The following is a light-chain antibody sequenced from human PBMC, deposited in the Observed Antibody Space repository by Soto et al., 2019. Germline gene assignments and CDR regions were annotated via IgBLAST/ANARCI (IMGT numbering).Light chain of an antibody. Sequence: QSVLTQPASVSGFLGQSITMSCTGSSSDVGTFNLVSWFQQHPGKAPKLLIFEGTKRPSGVSDRFSGSKSGNTASLTISGLLDDDEADYFCASFRSGTILVFGSGTKVTVL. J-gene: IGLJ1*01. CDR1: SSDVGTFNL. CDR3: ASFRSGTILV. CDR2: EGT. V-gene: IGLV2-14*02.